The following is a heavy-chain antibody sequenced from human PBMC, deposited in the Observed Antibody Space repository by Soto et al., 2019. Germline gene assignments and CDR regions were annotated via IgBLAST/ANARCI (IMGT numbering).Heavy chain of an antibody. Sequence: SETLSLTCGVSGYSISSGHYWCWSRQPPGKGLEWIGSINHSGSTYYNPSLRSRVTISVDTSKNQLSLKLSSVTAADTAVYYCGRSGDDYGSYIDYWGQGTLVTVSS. V-gene: IGHV4-38-2*01. CDR1: GYSISSGHY. CDR3: GRSGDDYGSYIDY. J-gene: IGHJ4*01. D-gene: IGHD4-17*01. CDR2: INHSGST.